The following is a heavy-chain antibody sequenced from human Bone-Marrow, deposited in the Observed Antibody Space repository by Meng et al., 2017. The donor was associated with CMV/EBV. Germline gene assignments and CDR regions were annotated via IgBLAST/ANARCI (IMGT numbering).Heavy chain of an antibody. Sequence: GGSLRLSCAASGFTFSSYAMSWVRQAPGKGLEWVSAISGSGGSTYYADSVKGRFTISRDNSKNTLYLQMNSLRAEDTAVYYCAKDPPKVGATRGAYYYGMDVWGQGTTVTVSS. J-gene: IGHJ6*02. CDR3: AKDPPKVGATRGAYYYGMDV. CDR2: ISGSGGST. V-gene: IGHV3-23*01. D-gene: IGHD1-26*01. CDR1: GFTFSSYA.